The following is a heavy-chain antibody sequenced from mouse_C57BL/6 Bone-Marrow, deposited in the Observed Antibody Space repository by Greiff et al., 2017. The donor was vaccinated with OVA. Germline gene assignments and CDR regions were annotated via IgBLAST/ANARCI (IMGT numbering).Heavy chain of an antibody. CDR2: ISNGGGST. D-gene: IGHD2-4*01. CDR3: ARPYYDYDGYAMDY. Sequence: EVQGVESGGGLVQPGGSLKLSCAASGFTFSDYYMYWVRQTPEKRLEWVAYISNGGGSTYYPDTVKGRFTISRDNAKNTLYLQMSRLKSEDTAMYYCARPYYDYDGYAMDYWGQGTSVTVSS. CDR1: GFTFSDYY. V-gene: IGHV5-12*01. J-gene: IGHJ4*01.